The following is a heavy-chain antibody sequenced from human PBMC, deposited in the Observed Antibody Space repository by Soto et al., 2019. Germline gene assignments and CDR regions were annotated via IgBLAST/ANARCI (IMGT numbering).Heavy chain of an antibody. D-gene: IGHD5-12*01. V-gene: IGHV4-31*03. CDR2: IYYSGST. CDR1: GGSISSGGYY. Sequence: PSETLSLTCTVSGGSISSGGYYWSWIRQHPGKGLEWIGYIYYSGSTYYNPSLKSRVTISVDTSKNQFSLKLSSVTAADTAVYYCAREIVATIGYHYYYYGMDVWGQGTTVTVSS. CDR3: AREIVATIGYHYYYYGMDV. J-gene: IGHJ6*02.